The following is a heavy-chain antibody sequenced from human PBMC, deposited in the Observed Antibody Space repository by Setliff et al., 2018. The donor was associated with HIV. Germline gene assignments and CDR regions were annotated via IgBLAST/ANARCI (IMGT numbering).Heavy chain of an antibody. CDR3: ARDDVGYCSGGSCYHLFDTFDI. Sequence: GASVKVSCKASGYSFTNYGISWVRQAPGQGLEWMGWISSYNDNTNYAINLQGRVTMTTDTSTSTAYMELRSLRSDDPAVYYCARDDVGYCSGGSCYHLFDTFDIWGQGTVVTVSS. D-gene: IGHD2-15*01. V-gene: IGHV1-18*01. CDR2: ISSYNDNT. J-gene: IGHJ3*02. CDR1: GYSFTNYG.